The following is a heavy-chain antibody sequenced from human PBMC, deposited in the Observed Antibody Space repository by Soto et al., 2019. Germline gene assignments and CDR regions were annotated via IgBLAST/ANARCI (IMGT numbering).Heavy chain of an antibody. CDR2: IYYSGST. CDR1: GGSISSGDYY. V-gene: IGHV4-30-4*01. D-gene: IGHD3-22*01. Sequence: QVQLQESGPGLVKPSQTLSLTCTVSGGSISSGDYYWSWIRQPPGKGLEWIGYIYYSGSTYYNPSLKSRITISVDTPKNQLSLMLSSVTAADTAVYYCARAFDDSSGYYRGLGYWGQGTLVTVSS. CDR3: ARAFDDSSGYYRGLGY. J-gene: IGHJ4*02.